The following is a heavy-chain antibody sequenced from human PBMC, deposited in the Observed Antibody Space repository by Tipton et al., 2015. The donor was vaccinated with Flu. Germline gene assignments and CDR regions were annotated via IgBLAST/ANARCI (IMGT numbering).Heavy chain of an antibody. CDR2: IYYSGST. V-gene: IGHV4-59*01. J-gene: IGHJ5*01. CDR3: AREVVVPAAIGINWFDP. Sequence: TLSLTCTVSGGSISSYYWSWIRQPPGKGLEWIGYIYYSGSTNYNPSLKSRVTISVDTPKNQFSLKLSSATAADTAVYYCAREVVVPAAIGINWFDPWGQGTLVTVSS. CDR1: GGSISSYY. D-gene: IGHD2-2*01.